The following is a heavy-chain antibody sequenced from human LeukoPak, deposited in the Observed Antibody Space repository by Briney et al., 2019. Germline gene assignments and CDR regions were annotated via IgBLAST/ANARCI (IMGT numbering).Heavy chain of an antibody. D-gene: IGHD5/OR15-5a*01. V-gene: IGHV3-21*01. CDR2: ISSSSDYI. CDR3: ARSRSVSNYKGMDV. CDR1: GFTFSYYS. J-gene: IGHJ6*02. Sequence: GSLRLSCPGSGFTFSYYSMDWVRQAPGKGLEWVSSISSSSDYIHYADSVKGRFTISRDNARNSLYLQMNSLRAEDTAVYYCARSRSVSNYKGMDVWGQGTTVTVSS.